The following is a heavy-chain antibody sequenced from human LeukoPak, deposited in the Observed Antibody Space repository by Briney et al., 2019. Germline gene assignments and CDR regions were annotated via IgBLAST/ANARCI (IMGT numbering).Heavy chain of an antibody. V-gene: IGHV1-69*05. CDR1: GGTFSSYA. CDR2: IIPIFGTA. J-gene: IGHJ5*02. CDR3: ARDARADSGLDP. Sequence: SVRVSCKASGGTFSSYAISWVRQAPGQGLEWMGGIIPIFGTANYAQKSQGRVTITTDESTSTAYMELSSLRSEDTAVYYCARDARADSGLDPWGQGTLVTVSS.